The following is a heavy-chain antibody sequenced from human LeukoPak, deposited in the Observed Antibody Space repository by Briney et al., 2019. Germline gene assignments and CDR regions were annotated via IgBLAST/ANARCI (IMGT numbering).Heavy chain of an antibody. D-gene: IGHD3-10*01. CDR3: ARGRPRNYYGSGSYYTR. Sequence: ASVKVSCKASGYTFTSYGISWVRQAPGQGLEWMGWMNPNSGNTGYAQKFQGRVTITRNTSISTAYMELSSLRSEDTAVYYCARGRPRNYYGSGSYYTRWGQGTLVTVSS. CDR2: MNPNSGNT. CDR1: GYTFTSYG. J-gene: IGHJ4*02. V-gene: IGHV1-8*03.